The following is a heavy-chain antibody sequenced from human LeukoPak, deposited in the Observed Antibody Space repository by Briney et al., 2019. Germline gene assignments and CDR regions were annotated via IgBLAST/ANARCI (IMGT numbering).Heavy chain of an antibody. CDR1: GFNFSTYP. D-gene: IGHD3-22*01. CDR2: ISTSGTYT. Sequence: GGSLRLSCAASGFNFSTYPMHWVRQAPGKGLEYVSSISTSGTYTYYVNSVKGRFSISRDNSKSTLYLHMGSLRAKDTAVYYCVRSDGDSSGYYFDFWGQGSLVSVSS. V-gene: IGHV3-64*01. CDR3: VRSDGDSSGYYFDF. J-gene: IGHJ4*02.